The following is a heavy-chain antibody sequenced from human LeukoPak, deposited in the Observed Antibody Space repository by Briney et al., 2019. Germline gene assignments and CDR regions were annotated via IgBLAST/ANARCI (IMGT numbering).Heavy chain of an antibody. J-gene: IGHJ4*02. CDR3: ARDVDSYGRTYYFDY. V-gene: IGHV3-9*03. CDR2: ISWNSGFI. D-gene: IGHD5-18*01. CDR1: GFTFDDYA. Sequence: PVRSLRLSCATSGFTFDDYAMHWVRQAPGKGLEWVSTISWNSGFINYADSVRGRFTISRDNAKNSLYLQMNSLRPEDMALYYCARDVDSYGRTYYFDYWGQGTLVTVSS.